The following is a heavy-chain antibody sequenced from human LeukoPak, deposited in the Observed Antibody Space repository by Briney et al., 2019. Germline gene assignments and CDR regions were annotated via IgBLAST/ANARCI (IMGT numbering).Heavy chain of an antibody. CDR1: GGTFSSYA. CDR2: IIPIFGTA. V-gene: IGHV1-69*05. J-gene: IGHJ4*02. Sequence: SVKVSCKASGGTFSSYAISWVRQAPGQGLEWMGRIIPIFGTANYAQKFQGRVTITTDESTSTAYMELGSLRSEDTAVYYCARRTMVRGVRFDYWGQGTLVTVSS. CDR3: ARRTMVRGVRFDY. D-gene: IGHD3-10*01.